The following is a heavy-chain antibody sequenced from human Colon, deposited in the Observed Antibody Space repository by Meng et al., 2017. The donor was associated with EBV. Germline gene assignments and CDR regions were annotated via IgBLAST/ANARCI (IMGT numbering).Heavy chain of an antibody. Sequence: VQLQWSGPGLVKPSGILLLTCGVSGVSISSNIRWTWVRQPPGKGLEWIGDIDDSGSTNYNPSLNSRISISLDKSKNHFSLKVNSVTAADTAVYYCARGKQDAWELLAYWGQGALVTVSS. CDR2: IDDSGST. V-gene: IGHV4-4*02. CDR1: GVSISSNIR. CDR3: ARGKQDAWELLAY. J-gene: IGHJ4*02. D-gene: IGHD1-26*01.